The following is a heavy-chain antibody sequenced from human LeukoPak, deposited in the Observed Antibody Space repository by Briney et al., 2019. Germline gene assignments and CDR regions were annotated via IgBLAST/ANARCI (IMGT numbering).Heavy chain of an antibody. J-gene: IGHJ6*03. D-gene: IGHD4-17*01. CDR3: ARERRRYATVTTLGGYYYYMDV. Sequence: SQTLSLTCAISGDSVSSNSAAWNWIRQSPSRGLEWLGRTYYRSKWYNDYAVSVKSRITINPDTSKNQFSLQLNSVTPEDTAVYYCARERRRYATVTTLGGYYYYMDVWGKGTTVTVSS. CDR1: GDSVSSNSAA. CDR2: TYYRSKWYN. V-gene: IGHV6-1*01.